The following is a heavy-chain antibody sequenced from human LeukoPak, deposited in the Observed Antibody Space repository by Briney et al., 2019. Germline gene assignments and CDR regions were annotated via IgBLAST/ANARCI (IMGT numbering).Heavy chain of an antibody. CDR2: IKSKTVGGTT. Sequence: PGGSLRLSCAASGFTFFNTWMSWVRQAPGKELEWVGRIKSKTVGGTTDYAAPVKGRFTITRDDSKNTLYLQMNSLKTEDTGVYYCTTQTRWELIPLEYWGQGTLVTVSS. D-gene: IGHD1-26*01. V-gene: IGHV3-15*01. CDR1: GFTFFNTW. CDR3: TTQTRWELIPLEY. J-gene: IGHJ4*02.